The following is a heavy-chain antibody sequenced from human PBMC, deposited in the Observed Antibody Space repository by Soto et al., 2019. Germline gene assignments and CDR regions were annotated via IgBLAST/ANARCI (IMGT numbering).Heavy chain of an antibody. D-gene: IGHD2-2*01. CDR3: AKDSHWAIISPTHDY. J-gene: IGHJ4*02. CDR2: FRESGGTT. V-gene: IGHV3-23*01. Sequence: VQLWESGGGLVQPGGSMGFTSGGPGSTFGGLAWSWVRQAPGKGLEGVSTFRESGGTTHYVEPVKGRFTMARDTSRNMLFLQLNSLRAEDTAIYYCAKDSHWAIISPTHDYWGQGTLVTVSS. CDR1: GSTFGGLA.